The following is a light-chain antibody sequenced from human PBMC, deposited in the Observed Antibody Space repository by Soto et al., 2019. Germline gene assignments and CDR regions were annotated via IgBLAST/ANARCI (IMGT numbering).Light chain of an antibody. CDR3: AAWDDSLNGLV. CDR2: NNN. CDR1: SSNIGSNT. V-gene: IGLV1-44*01. J-gene: IGLJ1*01. Sequence: VLTQPPSASGTPGQRVAISCSGSSSNIGSNTVNWYQQLPGTAPKLLIYNNNQRPSGVPDRFSGSKSGTSASLAISGLQSEDEADYYCAAWDDSLNGLVFGTGTKLTVL.